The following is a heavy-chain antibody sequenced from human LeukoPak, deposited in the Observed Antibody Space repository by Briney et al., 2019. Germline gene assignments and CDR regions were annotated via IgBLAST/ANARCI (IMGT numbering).Heavy chain of an antibody. CDR2: INPSGGST. Sequence: ASVKVSCKASGYTFTSYYMHWVRQAPGQGLEWMGIINPSGGSTSYAQKFQGRVTMTRDTSISTAYMELSRLRSDDTAVYYCARDLLLWFGDPYYGMDVWGQGTTVTVSS. V-gene: IGHV1-46*01. J-gene: IGHJ6*02. CDR3: ARDLLLWFGDPYYGMDV. CDR1: GYTFTSYY. D-gene: IGHD3-10*01.